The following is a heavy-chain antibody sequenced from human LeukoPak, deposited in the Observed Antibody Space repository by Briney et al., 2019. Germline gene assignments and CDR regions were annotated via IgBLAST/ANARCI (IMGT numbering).Heavy chain of an antibody. V-gene: IGHV3-33*06. Sequence: GGSLRLSCAASGFTFSSCGTHWVRQAPGKGLEWVAVIWYDGSNKYYADSVKGRFTISRDNSKNTLYLQMTSLRAEDTAVYYCAKDQMDYWGQGTLVTVSS. J-gene: IGHJ4*02. CDR2: IWYDGSNK. CDR1: GFTFSSCG. CDR3: AKDQMDY.